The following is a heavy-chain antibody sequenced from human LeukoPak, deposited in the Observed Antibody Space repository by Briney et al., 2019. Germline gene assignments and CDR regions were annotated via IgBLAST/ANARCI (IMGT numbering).Heavy chain of an antibody. D-gene: IGHD2-2*01. CDR1: GDTFIPYT. CDR2: INPNSGNT. V-gene: IGHV1-8*02. Sequence: ASVKVSCKASGDTFIPYTFSWVRQATGQGLEWMGWINPNSGNTGYAQKFQGRVTMTRNTSISTAYMELSSLRSEDTAVYYCAREVAGVVPAAREAYYFDYWGQGTLVTVSS. CDR3: AREVAGVVPAAREAYYFDY. J-gene: IGHJ4*02.